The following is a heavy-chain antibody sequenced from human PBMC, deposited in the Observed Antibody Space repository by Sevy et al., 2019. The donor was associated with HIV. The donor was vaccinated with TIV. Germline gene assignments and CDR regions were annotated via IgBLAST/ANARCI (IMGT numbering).Heavy chain of an antibody. D-gene: IGHD1-1*01. J-gene: IGHJ3*02. CDR1: GFTFSNYG. V-gene: IGHV3-23*01. Sequence: GGSLRLSCVGSGFTFSNYGMTWIRQAPGKGLEWVSSISVSGARTYYADSVRGRFTVSRDNSENTLYLQMNSWRAEDTAVYYCAKDPNDYFHSFDIWGQGTLVTVSS. CDR3: AKDPNDYFHSFDI. CDR2: ISVSGART.